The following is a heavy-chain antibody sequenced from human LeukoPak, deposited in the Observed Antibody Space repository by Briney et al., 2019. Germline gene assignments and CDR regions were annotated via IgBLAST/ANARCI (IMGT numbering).Heavy chain of an antibody. D-gene: IGHD1-14*01. CDR3: ARDITLSSRGNFDY. J-gene: IGHJ4*02. CDR1: GYTFTDYY. Sequence: ASVKVSCKASGYTFTDYYIHWVRQAPGQGLEWMGRMNPNSGGTNYAQKFQGRVTMTRDTSINTAYMELRRLRSDDTAVYYCARDITLSSRGNFDYWGQGTLLTVSS. V-gene: IGHV1-2*06. CDR2: MNPNSGGT.